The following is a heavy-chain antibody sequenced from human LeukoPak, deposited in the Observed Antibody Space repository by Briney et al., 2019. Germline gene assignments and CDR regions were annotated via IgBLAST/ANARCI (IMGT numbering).Heavy chain of an antibody. CDR2: VSSSGSST. Sequence: PGGSLRLSCAASGLVFDNFAMSWVRQAPGKGLVWVSTVSSSGSSTYYADSVKGRFTVSRDNSKNTLYLQMNSLGVEDTAVYYCATQLLWFGESVEEGYWGQRTLVTVSS. V-gene: IGHV3-23*01. CDR1: GLVFDNFA. J-gene: IGHJ4*02. D-gene: IGHD3-10*01. CDR3: ATQLLWFGESVEEGY.